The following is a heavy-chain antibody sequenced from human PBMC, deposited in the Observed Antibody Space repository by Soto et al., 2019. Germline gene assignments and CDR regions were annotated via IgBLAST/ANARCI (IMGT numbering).Heavy chain of an antibody. Sequence: PSETLSLTCTVSGGSMSSFFWSWNRQPPGKGLEWIGFVSYSGTTNYNPSLRSRVTIALDMSKNRFSLKVSSVTAADTAMYYCAREDGRYCSGATCYDHFDAWGQGALVTSPQ. J-gene: IGHJ4*02. D-gene: IGHD2-2*01. CDR3: AREDGRYCSGATCYDHFDA. V-gene: IGHV4-59*01. CDR2: VSYSGTT. CDR1: GGSMSSFF.